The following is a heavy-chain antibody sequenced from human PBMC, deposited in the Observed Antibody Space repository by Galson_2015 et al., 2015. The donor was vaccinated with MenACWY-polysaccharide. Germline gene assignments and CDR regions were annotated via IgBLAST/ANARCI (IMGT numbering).Heavy chain of an antibody. V-gene: IGHV4-61*01. J-gene: IGHJ5*02. D-gene: IGHD1-26*01. CDR2: MSYSGRG. Sequence: SETLSLTCTVSGGYVTSDNDYWGWLLQPPGKGLEWLGCMSYSGRGNSNPSLKIRVTVFIDTSKKQFSLRLTSVTAADTAMYYCGREPTYSGSFGWFDPWGQGTLVTVSS. CDR3: GREPTYSGSFGWFDP. CDR1: GGYVTSDNDY.